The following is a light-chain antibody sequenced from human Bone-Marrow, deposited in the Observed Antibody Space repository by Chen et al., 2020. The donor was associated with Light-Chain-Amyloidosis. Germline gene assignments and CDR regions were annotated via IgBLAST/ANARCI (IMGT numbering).Light chain of an antibody. CDR2: RDT. V-gene: IGLV3-25*03. CDR1: DLPTKY. Sequence: SYELPQPPSVSVSPGQTARITCSGDDLPTKYAYWYQQKPGNAPVLVIHRDTERPSGISERFSGSSSGTTATLTISGVQAEDEADYHCQSADSSGTYEVIFGGGTKLTVL. J-gene: IGLJ2*01. CDR3: QSADSSGTYEVI.